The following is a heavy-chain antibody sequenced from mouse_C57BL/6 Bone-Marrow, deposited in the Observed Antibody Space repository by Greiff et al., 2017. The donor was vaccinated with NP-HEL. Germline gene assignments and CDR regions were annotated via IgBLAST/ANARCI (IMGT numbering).Heavy chain of an antibody. Sequence: QVQLQQSGAELVKPGASVKLSCKASGYTFTSYWMQWVKQRPGQGLEWIGEIDPSDSYTNYNQKFKGKATLTVDTSSSTAYMQLSSLTSEDSAVYHCARETAQASFDYWGQGTTLTVSS. V-gene: IGHV1-50*01. CDR1: GYTFTSYW. CDR3: ARETAQASFDY. D-gene: IGHD3-2*02. CDR2: IDPSDSYT. J-gene: IGHJ2*01.